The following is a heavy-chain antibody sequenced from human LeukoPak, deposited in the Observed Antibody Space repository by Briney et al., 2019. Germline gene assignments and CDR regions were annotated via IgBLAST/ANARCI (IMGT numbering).Heavy chain of an antibody. CDR1: GFTFSSYA. D-gene: IGHD4-17*01. V-gene: IGHV3-64*01. J-gene: IGHJ4*02. CDR3: ARGNDYGDYSAAV. Sequence: AGGSLRLSCAASGFTFSSYAMHWVRQAPGKGLEYVSAISSNGGSTYYANSVKGRFTISRDNSKNTLYLQMGSLRAEDMAVYYCARGNDYGDYSAAVWGQGTLVTVSS. CDR2: ISSNGGST.